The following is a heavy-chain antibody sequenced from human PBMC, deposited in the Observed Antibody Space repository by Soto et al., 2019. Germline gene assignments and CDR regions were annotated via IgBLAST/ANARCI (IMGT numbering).Heavy chain of an antibody. CDR3: AGEGGTGTGSLDV. J-gene: IGHJ3*01. CDR1: GDSISGSDFY. D-gene: IGHD1-1*01. V-gene: IGHV4-30-4*01. CDR2: IHYSGTT. Sequence: QVGLQETGPGLVKPSQTLSLTCAVSGDSISGSDFYWDWIRQSPGKGLEWIGYIHYSGTTYNNPSLKSRVTFSVDTSKNQFSLSLTSVTAADTAVYYCAGEGGTGTGSLDVWGRGTMVIVSS.